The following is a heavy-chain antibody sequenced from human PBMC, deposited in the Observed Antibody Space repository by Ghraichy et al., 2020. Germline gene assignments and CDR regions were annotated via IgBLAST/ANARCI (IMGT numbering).Heavy chain of an antibody. D-gene: IGHD3-22*01. Sequence: GGSLRLSCAASGFTFDDYAMHWVRQAPGKGLEWVSGINWNSVNMGYADSVKGRFTISRDNAQNSLSLQMNSLRAEDTALYYCAKDQNYDSTGFYVDWGQGTLVTVSS. V-gene: IGHV3-9*01. CDR3: AKDQNYDSTGFYVD. J-gene: IGHJ4*02. CDR1: GFTFDDYA. CDR2: INWNSVNM.